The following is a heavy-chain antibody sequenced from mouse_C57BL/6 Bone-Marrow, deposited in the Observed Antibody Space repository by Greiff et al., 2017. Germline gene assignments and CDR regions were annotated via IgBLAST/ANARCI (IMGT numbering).Heavy chain of an antibody. J-gene: IGHJ3*01. V-gene: IGHV5-17*01. Sequence: DVKLQESGGGLVKPGGSLKLSCAASGFTFSDYGMHWVRQAPEKGLEWVAYISSGSSTIYYADTVKGRFTISRDNAKNTLFLQMTSLRSEDTAMYYCARPLYYGSSSFAYWGQGTLVTVSA. D-gene: IGHD1-1*01. CDR3: ARPLYYGSSSFAY. CDR2: ISSGSSTI. CDR1: GFTFSDYG.